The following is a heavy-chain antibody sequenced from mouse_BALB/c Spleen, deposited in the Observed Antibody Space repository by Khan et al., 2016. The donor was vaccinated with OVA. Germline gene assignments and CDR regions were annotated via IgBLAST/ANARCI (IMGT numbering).Heavy chain of an antibody. CDR3: ASGLFDV. V-gene: IGHV1-26*01. CDR2: INPNNGDT. J-gene: IGHJ1*01. CDR1: KYTFTDYY. Sequence: EVQLQQSGPELVKPGASVKMSCKASKYTFTDYYMKWLKQSHGKSLEWIGDINPNNGDTFYNQKFKDKATLTVDKSSSTAYMQLKSLTSEDSAVYYCASGLFDVWGAGTTVTVSS.